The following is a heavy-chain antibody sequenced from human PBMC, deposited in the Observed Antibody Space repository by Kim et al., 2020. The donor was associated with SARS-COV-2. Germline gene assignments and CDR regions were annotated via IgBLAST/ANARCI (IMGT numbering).Heavy chain of an antibody. J-gene: IGHJ4*02. CDR1: GGPVNGYY. Sequence: SETLSLTCAVYGGPVNGYYWYWVRQRPGTGLEWKGEINYDRSTNYKPSLTSRVTMSLDSSKSKFSLRLTSLTAADTAVYYYARGRYFVWLFHQSPHYFDYWGQGNLVTVSS. CDR2: INYDRST. CDR3: ARGRYFVWLFHQSPHYFDY. D-gene: IGHD3-9*01. V-gene: IGHV4-34*01.